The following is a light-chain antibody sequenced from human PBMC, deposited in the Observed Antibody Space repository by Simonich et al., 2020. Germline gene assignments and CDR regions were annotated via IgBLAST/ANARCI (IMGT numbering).Light chain of an antibody. CDR2: EGS. CDR3: CSYAGSSTLV. Sequence: QSALTQPASVSGSPGQSITISCSGTSRDVGCYNLVSWYQQHPGTAPQLMISEGSQRPSGVSNRFSGSKSGNTASLTISGLQAEDEADYYCCSYAGSSTLVFGGGTKLTVL. CDR1: SRDVGCYNL. J-gene: IGLJ3*02. V-gene: IGLV2-23*01.